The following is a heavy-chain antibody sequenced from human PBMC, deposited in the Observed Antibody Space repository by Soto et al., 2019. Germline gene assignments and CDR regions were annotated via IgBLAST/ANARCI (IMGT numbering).Heavy chain of an antibody. D-gene: IGHD3-3*01. J-gene: IGHJ4*02. CDR3: ANRVLRTVFGLVTTTAIFFDF. V-gene: IGHV2-5*02. CDR1: GFSLTTSGVG. CDR2: IYWDEGK. Sequence: QITLNESGPTVVRPTETLTLTCRFSGFSLTTSGVGVGWIRQSPGKAPEWLALIYWDEGKRYSASLKSRLTITKDSSKNQVALTVSDLDPTDTATYYCANRVLRTVFGLVTTTAIFFDFWRQGTPVSVSS.